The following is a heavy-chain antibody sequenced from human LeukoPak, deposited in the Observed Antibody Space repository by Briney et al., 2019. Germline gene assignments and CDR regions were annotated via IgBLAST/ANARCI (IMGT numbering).Heavy chain of an antibody. CDR1: GFTFDDYG. CDR2: INWNGGST. CDR3: ARVGQLTPYYYYYMDV. V-gene: IGHV3-20*04. J-gene: IGHJ6*03. Sequence: PGGSLRLSCAASGFTFDDYGMSWVRQAPGKGLEWVSGINWNGGSTGYADSVKGRFTISRDNAKNSLYLQMNSLRAEDTALYYCARVGQLTPYYYYYMDVWGKGTMVTVSS. D-gene: IGHD6-13*01.